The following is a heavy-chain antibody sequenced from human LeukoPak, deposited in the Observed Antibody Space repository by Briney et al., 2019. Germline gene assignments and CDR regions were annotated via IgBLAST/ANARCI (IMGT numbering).Heavy chain of an antibody. CDR2: ISGNGGST. CDR3: TGSYYYEYFQH. D-gene: IGHD3-22*01. V-gene: IGHV3-23*01. J-gene: IGHJ1*01. Sequence: GGSLRLSCAASGLTFSSYAMNWVRQAPRKGLEWVSVISGNGGSTYYADSVRGRFTISRDNSKSTLYLQMNSLRAEDTALYYCTGSYYYEYFQHWGQGTLVTVSS. CDR1: GLTFSSYA.